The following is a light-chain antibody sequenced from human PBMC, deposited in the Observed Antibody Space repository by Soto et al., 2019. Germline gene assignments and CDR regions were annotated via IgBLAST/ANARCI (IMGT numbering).Light chain of an antibody. CDR3: SPYTESRNPL. J-gene: IGLJ1*01. CDR1: SSDVGGHNY. CDR2: EVS. V-gene: IGLV2-14*01. Sequence: QSALTQPASVSGSPGQSITISCTVTSSDVGGHNYVSWYQQHPGKAPKLLIFEVSNRPSGVSNRFSGSKSGNTASLTISGLQAEAEADYYCSPYTESRNPLFGNGTKLTV.